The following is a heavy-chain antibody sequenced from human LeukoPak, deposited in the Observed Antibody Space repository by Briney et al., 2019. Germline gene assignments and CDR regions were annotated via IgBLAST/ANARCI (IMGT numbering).Heavy chain of an antibody. V-gene: IGHV3-7*01. J-gene: IGHJ4*02. CDR2: TKQDGSEE. CDR3: YSSSGH. D-gene: IGHD6-6*01. Sequence: PGGSLRLSCAASGFTFSDYWMSWVRQAPGKGLEWVANTKQDGSEEYYVDSVKGRFTISRDNAKKSLYLHMNSLRAEDTAVYYCYSSSGHWGQGTLVTVSS. CDR1: GFTFSDYW.